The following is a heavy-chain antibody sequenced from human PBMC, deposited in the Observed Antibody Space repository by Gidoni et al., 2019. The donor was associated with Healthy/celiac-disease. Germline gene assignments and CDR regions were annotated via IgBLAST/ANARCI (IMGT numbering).Heavy chain of an antibody. CDR3: AKEGAVAGGGYFDY. J-gene: IGHJ4*02. CDR1: GFPFCSSA. D-gene: IGHD6-19*01. Sequence: VQLLESGGGLVQPGGSLGLPCAASGFPFCSSAMSWVRQAPGKGLGWVSAISGSGGSTYYADSVKGRFTISRDNSKNTLYLQMNSLRAEDTAVYYCAKEGAVAGGGYFDYWGQGTLVTVSS. CDR2: ISGSGGST. V-gene: IGHV3-23*01.